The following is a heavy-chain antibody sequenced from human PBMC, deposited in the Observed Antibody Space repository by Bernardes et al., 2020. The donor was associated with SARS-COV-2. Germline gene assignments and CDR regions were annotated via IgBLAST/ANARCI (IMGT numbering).Heavy chain of an antibody. CDR3: ARGPWGIAATGTSKYYYGMDV. D-gene: IGHD6-13*01. V-gene: IGHV4-34*01. Sequence: SETLSLTCAVYGGSFNTYYWSWIRQSPGKGLEWIGEIGEISHTRFTDYNPSLKSRVTISMDTSKNQFSLEMKSVTAADTAVYFCARGPWGIAATGTSKYYYGMDVWGQGTTVTVSS. CDR2: ISHTRFT. J-gene: IGHJ6*02. CDR1: GGSFNTYY.